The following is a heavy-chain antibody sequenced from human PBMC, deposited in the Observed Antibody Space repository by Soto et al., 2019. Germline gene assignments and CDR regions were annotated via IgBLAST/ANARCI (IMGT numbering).Heavy chain of an antibody. J-gene: IGHJ5*02. CDR2: ISGSGGST. CDR1: GFTFSSYA. D-gene: IGHD6-25*01. CDR3: AKGAAVWMVEANWFDP. V-gene: IGHV3-23*01. Sequence: GGSLRLSCAASGFTFSSYAMSWVRQAPGKGLEWVSAISGSGGSTYYADSVKGRFTISRDNSKNTLYLQMNSLRAEDTAVYYCAKGAAVWMVEANWFDPWGQGTLVTVSS.